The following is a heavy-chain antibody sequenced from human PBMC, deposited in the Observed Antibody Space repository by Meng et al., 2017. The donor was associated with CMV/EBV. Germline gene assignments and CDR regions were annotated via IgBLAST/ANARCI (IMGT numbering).Heavy chain of an antibody. Sequence: VLLQESGPGLVKPSQTLSLTCTVSGGSISSGDYYWSWIRQPPGKGLEWIGYIYYNGSTYYNPSLKSRVTISVDTSKNQFSLKLSSVTAADTAVYYCARVTSRVAGAFDYWGQGTLVTVSS. CDR3: ARVTSRVAGAFDY. CDR2: IYYNGST. CDR1: GGSISSGDYY. D-gene: IGHD1-14*01. V-gene: IGHV4-30-4*08. J-gene: IGHJ4*02.